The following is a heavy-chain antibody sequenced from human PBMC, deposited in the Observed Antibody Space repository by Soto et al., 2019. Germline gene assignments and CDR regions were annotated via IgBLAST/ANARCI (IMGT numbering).Heavy chain of an antibody. V-gene: IGHV4-59*01. D-gene: IGHD3-3*01. Sequence: SETLSLTCTVSGGSISSYYWSWIRQPPGKGLEWIGYIYYSGSTNYNPSLKSRVTISVDTSKNQFSLKLSSVTAADTAVYYCASLRDDFWSGYYLYYFDYWGQGTLVTVSS. CDR2: IYYSGST. CDR1: GGSISSYY. CDR3: ASLRDDFWSGYYLYYFDY. J-gene: IGHJ4*02.